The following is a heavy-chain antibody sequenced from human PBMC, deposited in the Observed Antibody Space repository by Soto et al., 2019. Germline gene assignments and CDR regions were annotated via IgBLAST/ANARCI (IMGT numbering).Heavy chain of an antibody. CDR2: ISHDGSSE. D-gene: IGHD3-22*01. CDR3: AKSRTYYYDSGGFYSFDF. CDR1: GFTFGSYG. Sequence: GGSLRLSCAASGFTFGSYGIYWVRQAPGKGLEWVAVISHDGSSESYAESVKGRFSISRDNSKTTLFLQMSSLKAEDTAVYYCAKSRTYYYDSGGFYSFDFWGQGTLVTVSS. V-gene: IGHV3-30*18. J-gene: IGHJ4*02.